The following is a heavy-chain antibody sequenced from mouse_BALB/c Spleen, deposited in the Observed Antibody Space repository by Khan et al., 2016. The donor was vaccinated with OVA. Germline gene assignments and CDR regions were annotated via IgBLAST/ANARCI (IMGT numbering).Heavy chain of an antibody. CDR1: GYTFTSYD. V-gene: IGHV1S56*01. CDR2: IFPGDGST. Sequence: VKLLESGAELVKPGASVKLSCKASGYTFTSYDMNWVRQRPEQGLEWIGWIFPGDGSTKYNEKFKGKATLTTDKYSSTAYMQLSRLTSVDSAVYFCASGGYGGFAYWGQGTLVTVSA. J-gene: IGHJ3*01. D-gene: IGHD2-14*01. CDR3: ASGGYGGFAY.